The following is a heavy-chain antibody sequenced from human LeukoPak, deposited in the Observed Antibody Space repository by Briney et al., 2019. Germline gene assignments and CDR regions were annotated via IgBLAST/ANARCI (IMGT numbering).Heavy chain of an antibody. J-gene: IGHJ4*02. CDR2: INHSGST. CDR3: ARITVTTTPDDY. V-gene: IGHV4-34*01. D-gene: IGHD4-17*01. CDR1: GGSFSGYY. Sequence: PSETLSLTCAVYGGSFSGYYWSWIRQPPGKGLEWIGEINHSGSTNYNPSLKSRVTISVDTSKNQFSLKLSSGTAADTAVYYCARITVTTTPDDYWGQGTLVTVSS.